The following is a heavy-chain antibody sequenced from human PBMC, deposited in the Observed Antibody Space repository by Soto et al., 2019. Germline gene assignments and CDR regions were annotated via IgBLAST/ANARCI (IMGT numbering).Heavy chain of an antibody. CDR2: ISGRGDDT. J-gene: IGHJ4*02. Sequence: EVQLLESGGDLVQPGGSLRLSCAASGFTFSSYAMSWVRQAPGKGLEWVSTISGRGDDTYYTDSVKGRFTISRDNSKNTLYVHMNSLRAEDTAVYYCARAQPTHGSSYFDYWGQGTLVTVSS. D-gene: IGHD2-15*01. V-gene: IGHV3-23*01. CDR1: GFTFSSYA. CDR3: ARAQPTHGSSYFDY.